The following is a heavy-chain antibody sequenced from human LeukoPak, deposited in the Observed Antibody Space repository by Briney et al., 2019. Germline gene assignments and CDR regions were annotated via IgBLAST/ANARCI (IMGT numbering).Heavy chain of an antibody. Sequence: GSLRLSCAASGFTFSSHWMTWIRQPPGKGLEWIGEGSDVGGTKYNPSLKSRVTISADTSKNQFSLKLSSVTAADTAVYYCAQNGQSGFSFDPWGQGTLVTVSS. V-gene: IGHV4-34*08. CDR2: GSDVGGT. CDR3: AQNGQSGFSFDP. D-gene: IGHD2-8*01. J-gene: IGHJ5*02. CDR1: GFTFSSHW.